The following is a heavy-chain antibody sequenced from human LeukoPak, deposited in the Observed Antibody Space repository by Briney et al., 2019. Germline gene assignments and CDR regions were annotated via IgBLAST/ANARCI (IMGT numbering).Heavy chain of an antibody. Sequence: PGGSLRLSCAASGFSISSYEMNWVRQAPGKGLEWVSVIYSGGSTYYADSVKGRFTISRDNSKNTLYLQMNSLRAEDTAVYYCARELVGATNYWGQGTLVTVSS. CDR2: IYSGGST. CDR1: GFSISSYE. J-gene: IGHJ4*02. V-gene: IGHV3-53*01. CDR3: ARELVGATNY. D-gene: IGHD1-26*01.